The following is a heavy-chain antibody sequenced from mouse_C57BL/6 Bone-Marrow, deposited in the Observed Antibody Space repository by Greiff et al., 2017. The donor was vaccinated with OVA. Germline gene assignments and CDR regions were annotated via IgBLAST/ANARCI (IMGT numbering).Heavy chain of an antibody. V-gene: IGHV1-82*01. D-gene: IGHD2-1*01. CDR3: ARSLDLLTGYFDV. CDR1: GYAFSSSW. CDR2: IYPGDGDT. Sequence: QVQLQQSGPELVKPGASVTISCKASGYAFSSSWMNWVKQRPGKGLEWIGRIYPGDGDTNYTGKFTGKATLTADKSSSTAYMPLISLSSEDSAVYFCARSLDLLTGYFDVWGTGTTVTVSS. J-gene: IGHJ1*03.